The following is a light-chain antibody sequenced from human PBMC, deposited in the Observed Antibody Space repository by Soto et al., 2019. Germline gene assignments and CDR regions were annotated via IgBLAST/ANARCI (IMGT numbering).Light chain of an antibody. J-gene: IGKJ1*01. Sequence: ILMTQSTATLSVSPGERATLSCRASQSVSNNLAWYQQKPGQAPRLLIYDASTRATGIPARFSGSGSGTEFTLTISGLQSEDFAVYYCQQYNNWPPWTFGQGTKVEI. CDR2: DAS. V-gene: IGKV3-15*01. CDR3: QQYNNWPPWT. CDR1: QSVSNN.